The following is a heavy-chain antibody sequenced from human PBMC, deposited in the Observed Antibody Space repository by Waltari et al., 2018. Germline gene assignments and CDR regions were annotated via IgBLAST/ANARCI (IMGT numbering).Heavy chain of an antibody. V-gene: IGHV4-4*07. CDR2: IYTSGST. D-gene: IGHD6-13*01. CDR1: GGSISSYY. Sequence: QVQLQESGPGLVKPSETLSLTCTVSGGSISSYYWSWIRQPAGKGLEWIGRIYTSGSTNYNPSLKSRVTMSVDTSKNQVSLKLSSVTAADTAVYYCAREGAAAGSYYYYYMDVWGKGTTVTVSS. J-gene: IGHJ6*03. CDR3: AREGAAAGSYYYYYMDV.